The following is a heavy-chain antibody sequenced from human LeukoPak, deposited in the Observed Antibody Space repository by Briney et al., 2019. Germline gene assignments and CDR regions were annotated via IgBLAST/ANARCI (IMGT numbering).Heavy chain of an antibody. V-gene: IGHV3-43*02. CDR3: AKDRLGPLFWSGYYTT. CDR1: GFTFDDYA. D-gene: IGHD3-3*01. CDR2: ISGDGGST. J-gene: IGHJ5*02. Sequence: PGGSLRLSCAASGFTFDDYAMHWVRQAPGKGLEWVSHISGDGGSTYYADSVKGRFTISRDNSKNSLYLQMNSLRTEDTALYYCAKDRLGPLFWSGYYTTWGQGTLVTASS.